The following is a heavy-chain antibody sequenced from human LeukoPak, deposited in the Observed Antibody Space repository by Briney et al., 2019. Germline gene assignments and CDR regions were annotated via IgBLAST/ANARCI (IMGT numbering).Heavy chain of an antibody. Sequence: GGSLRLSCAASGFTFRSYAMNWVGQAPGKGRGWASPISGIGDSPHHADSVKGRFTISRDNSKNTLYLQMNSLRAEDTAFYYCAKDIGWFDPWGQGTLVTVSS. CDR1: GFTFRSYA. J-gene: IGHJ5*02. CDR2: ISGIGDSP. V-gene: IGHV3-23*01. CDR3: AKDIGWFDP.